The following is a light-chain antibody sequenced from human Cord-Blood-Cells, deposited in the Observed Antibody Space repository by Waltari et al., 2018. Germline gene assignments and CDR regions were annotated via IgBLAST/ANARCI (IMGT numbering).Light chain of an antibody. Sequence: QSALTQPPSASGSPGQSVTISCTGTSSDVGGYNYVSGYQQHPGKAPKLMIYEVSKRPSGVPDRISGSKSGNTASLTVSGLQAEDEADYYCSSYAGSNNVVFGGGTKLTVL. V-gene: IGLV2-8*01. CDR2: EVS. J-gene: IGLJ2*01. CDR3: SSYAGSNNVV. CDR1: SSDVGGYNY.